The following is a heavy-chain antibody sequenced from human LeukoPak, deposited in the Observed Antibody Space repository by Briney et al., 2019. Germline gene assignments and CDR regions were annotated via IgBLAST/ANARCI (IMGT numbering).Heavy chain of an antibody. V-gene: IGHV3-30*18. CDR3: AKDLEKREYYDRGLMDV. D-gene: IGHD3-22*01. J-gene: IGHJ6*02. Sequence: GGSLRLSCVASGFTFSSYGMHWVRQAPGKGLEWVAVISYDGSNKYYADSVKGRFTISRDNSKNTLYLQMNSLRAEDTAVYYCAKDLEKREYYDRGLMDVWGQGTTVTVSS. CDR1: GFTFSSYG. CDR2: ISYDGSNK.